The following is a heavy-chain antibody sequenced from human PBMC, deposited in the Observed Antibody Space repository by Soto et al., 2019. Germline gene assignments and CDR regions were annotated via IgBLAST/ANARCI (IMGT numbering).Heavy chain of an antibody. J-gene: IGHJ4*02. D-gene: IGHD6-19*01. V-gene: IGHV3-30-3*01. CDR1: GFIFTTYA. CDR3: ARSSVAGTWGYYFDY. Sequence: QVHLVESGGGVVQPGRSLRLSCAASGFIFTTYAMHWVRQAPGKGLEWVAVLSYDGNHEYYADSVRGRFTISRDNSKNTLYLQMDSLSADDTALYYCARSSVAGTWGYYFDYWGPGALVTVSS. CDR2: LSYDGNHE.